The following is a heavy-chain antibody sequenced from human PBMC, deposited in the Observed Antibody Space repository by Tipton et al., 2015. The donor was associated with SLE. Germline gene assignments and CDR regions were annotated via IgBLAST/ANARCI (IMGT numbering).Heavy chain of an antibody. CDR1: GGSFSGYY. CDR2: INHSGST. D-gene: IGHD3-3*01. V-gene: IGHV4-34*01. Sequence: TLSLTCAVYGGSFSGYYWSWIRQPPGKGLEWIGEINHSGSTNYNPSLKSRVTIPVDTSKNQFSLKLSSVTAADTAVYYCARGPDTIQGTFQHWGQGTLVTVSS. CDR3: ARGPDTIQGTFQH. J-gene: IGHJ1*01.